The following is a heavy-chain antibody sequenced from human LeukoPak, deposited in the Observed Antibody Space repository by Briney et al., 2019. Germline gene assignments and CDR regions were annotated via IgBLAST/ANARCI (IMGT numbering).Heavy chain of an antibody. J-gene: IGHJ4*02. V-gene: IGHV3-23*01. CDR1: GFTFSSYA. D-gene: IGHD3-22*01. Sequence: TGGSLRLSCAASGFTFSSYAMSWVRQAPGKGLEWVSAMSGSGGSTYYADSVKGRFTISRDNSKNTLYLQMNSLRAEDTAVYYCAKGAYYYDSSGYIDYWGQGTLVTVSS. CDR2: MSGSGGST. CDR3: AKGAYYYDSSGYIDY.